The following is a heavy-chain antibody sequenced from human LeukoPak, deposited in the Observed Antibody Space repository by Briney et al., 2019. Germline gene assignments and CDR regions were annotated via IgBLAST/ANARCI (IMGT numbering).Heavy chain of an antibody. CDR2: ISSSSSYI. CDR3: ARDGAMAGAFDI. Sequence: GGSLRLSCAASGFTFSSYSMNWVRQAPGKGLEWDSSISSSSSYIYYADSVKGRFTISRDNAKNSLYLQMNSLRAEDTAVYYCARDGAMAGAFDIWGQGTMVTVSS. J-gene: IGHJ3*02. CDR1: GFTFSSYS. V-gene: IGHV3-21*01. D-gene: IGHD5-18*01.